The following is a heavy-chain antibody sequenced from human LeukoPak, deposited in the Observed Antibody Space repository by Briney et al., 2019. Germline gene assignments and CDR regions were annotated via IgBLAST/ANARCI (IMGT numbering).Heavy chain of an antibody. D-gene: IGHD3-16*01. CDR1: GGTFSSYA. V-gene: IGHV1-69*04. CDR3: ASYGGASSTFDY. CDR2: IIPILGIA. J-gene: IGHJ4*02. Sequence: SVKVSCKASGGTFSSYAISWVRQAPGQGLEWMGRIIPILGIANYAQKFQGRVTITADKSTSTAYMELSSLRSEDTAVYYCASYGGASSTFDYWGQGTLVTVSS.